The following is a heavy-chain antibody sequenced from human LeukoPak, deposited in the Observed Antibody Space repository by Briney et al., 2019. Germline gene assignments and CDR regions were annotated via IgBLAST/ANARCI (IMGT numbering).Heavy chain of an antibody. J-gene: IGHJ2*01. CDR1: GGSIYTYS. CDR3: ARTVVTLDWYFDL. D-gene: IGHD4-23*01. Sequence: SETLSLTCTVSGGSIYTYSWNWIRQPAGKGLEWIGRFYTSGTTNYNPSLKSRVTMSIDTSKNQVSLKMRSVTAADTAVYYCARTVVTLDWYFDLWGRGTLVSVSS. CDR2: FYTSGTT. V-gene: IGHV4-4*07.